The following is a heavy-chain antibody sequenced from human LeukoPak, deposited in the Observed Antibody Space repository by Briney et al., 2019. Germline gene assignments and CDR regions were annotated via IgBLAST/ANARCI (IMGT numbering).Heavy chain of an antibody. J-gene: IGHJ4*02. CDR3: ARPAVTQPWDRTRSFDY. V-gene: IGHV4-34*01. CDR2: INHSGST. CDR1: GGSFSDYY. Sequence: SETLSLTCAVYGGSFSDYYWTWIRQPPGKGLEWIGEINHSGSTNYNPSLKSRVTMSVDTSKNQFSLKLNSLTAADTAVFYCARPAVTQPWDRTRSFDYWGQGTLVTVSS. D-gene: IGHD6-25*01.